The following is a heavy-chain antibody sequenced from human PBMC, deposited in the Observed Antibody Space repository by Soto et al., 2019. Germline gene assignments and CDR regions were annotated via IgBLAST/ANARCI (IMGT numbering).Heavy chain of an antibody. CDR1: GYTFSSYG. CDR2: VSTHNGDT. V-gene: IGHV1-18*01. Sequence: QVQLVQSGAEVKKPGASVKVSCKASGYTFSSYGISWVRRAPGQGLEWMGWVSTHNGDTKNGQKVQGRVTMTTETSTSTAYMELRSLRSDDTAVYYCARDGGSHGMDVWGQGTTVTVSS. J-gene: IGHJ6*02. D-gene: IGHD2-15*01. CDR3: ARDGGSHGMDV.